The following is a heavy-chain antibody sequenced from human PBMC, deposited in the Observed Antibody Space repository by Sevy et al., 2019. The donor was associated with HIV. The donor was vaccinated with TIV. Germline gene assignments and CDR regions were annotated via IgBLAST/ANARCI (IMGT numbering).Heavy chain of an antibody. J-gene: IGHJ4*02. D-gene: IGHD2-15*01. CDR3: ARVGYCSGGSCYPKGYFDY. V-gene: IGHV3-7*03. CDR2: IKHDGSEK. CDR1: GFTFSSYW. Sequence: GGSLRLTCAASGFTFSSYWMSWVRQAPGKGLEWVANIKHDGSEKYYVDSVKGRFTISRDNAKNSLYLQMNSLRAEDTAVYYCARVGYCSGGSCYPKGYFDYWGQGTLVTVSS.